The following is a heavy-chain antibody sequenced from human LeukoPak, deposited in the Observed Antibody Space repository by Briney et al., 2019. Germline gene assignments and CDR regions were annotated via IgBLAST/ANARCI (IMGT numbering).Heavy chain of an antibody. CDR1: GFTFSSYG. Sequence: GGSLRLSCAASGFTFSSYGMHWVRQAPGKGLEWVANIKQDGSEIFYVDSVKGRFTISRDNAKNSLYLQMNSLRAEDTAVYYCAKGGWYYFDYWGQGTLVTVSS. J-gene: IGHJ4*02. CDR2: IKQDGSEI. D-gene: IGHD6-19*01. CDR3: AKGGWYYFDY. V-gene: IGHV3-7*01.